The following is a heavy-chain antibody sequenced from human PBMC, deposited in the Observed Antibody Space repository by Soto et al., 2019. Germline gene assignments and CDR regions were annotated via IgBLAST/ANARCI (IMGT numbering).Heavy chain of an antibody. J-gene: IGHJ5*02. Sequence: QMQLVESGGGVVQPGRSLRLSCAASGFIFSRNAMHWVRQAPGKGLEWVAVISYDGRNEYYADSVKGRFTISRDNSKNTLYLQISSLRDDDTAVYYCARGPYTSGWYAGWFDAWGQGTLVTVPS. D-gene: IGHD6-19*01. CDR3: ARGPYTSGWYAGWFDA. CDR2: ISYDGRNE. CDR1: GFIFSRNA. V-gene: IGHV3-30*04.